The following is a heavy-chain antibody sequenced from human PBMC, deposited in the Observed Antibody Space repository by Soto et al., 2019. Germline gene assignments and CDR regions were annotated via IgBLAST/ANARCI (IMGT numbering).Heavy chain of an antibody. CDR1: GASISSGSW. D-gene: IGHD1-1*01. J-gene: IGHJ4*02. Sequence: QVHLQESGPGLVKPSGTLSLTCAVSGASISSGSWWSWVRQPPGKGLEWIGEIFHDCSTNYNPSLKSRVTMSVDKSKNYLSLELTSVTAADTALYYCARDEYNDSSDWGQGTLVTVSS. CDR3: ARDEYNDSSD. CDR2: IFHDCST. V-gene: IGHV4-4*02.